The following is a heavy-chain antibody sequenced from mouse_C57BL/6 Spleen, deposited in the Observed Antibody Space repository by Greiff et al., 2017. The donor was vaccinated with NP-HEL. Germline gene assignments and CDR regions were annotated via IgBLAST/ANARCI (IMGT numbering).Heavy chain of an antibody. Sequence: EVHLVESGGGLVKPGGSLKLSCAASGFTFSSYAMSWVRQTPEKRLEWVATISDGGSYTYYPDNVKGRFTISRDNAKNNLYLQMSHLKSEDTAMSYCARDGGNYTYYYAMDYWGQGTSVTVSS. CDR1: GFTFSSYA. CDR2: ISDGGSYT. D-gene: IGHD2-1*01. J-gene: IGHJ4*01. CDR3: ARDGGNYTYYYAMDY. V-gene: IGHV5-4*01.